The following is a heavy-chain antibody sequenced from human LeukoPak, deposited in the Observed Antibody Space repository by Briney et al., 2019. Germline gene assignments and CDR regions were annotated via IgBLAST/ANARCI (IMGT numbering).Heavy chain of an antibody. Sequence: GESLKISCKGYGYRFTNYWIGWVRQMPGKGLEWMGIIYPRDSHTIHSPSFQGQVTISADKSISTAYLQWTSLKASDTAMYYCARQPNPDFDYWGQGTLVTVSS. CDR3: ARQPNPDFDY. CDR1: GYRFTNYW. J-gene: IGHJ4*02. CDR2: IYPRDSHT. V-gene: IGHV5-51*01.